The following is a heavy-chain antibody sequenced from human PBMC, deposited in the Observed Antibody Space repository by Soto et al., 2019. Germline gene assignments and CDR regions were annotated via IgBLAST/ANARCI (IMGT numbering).Heavy chain of an antibody. V-gene: IGHV3-23*01. J-gene: IGHJ4*02. CDR3: AKVYWTITGTTYDYFDY. Sequence: SLRLSCAASGFTFSTYAMSWVRQAPGKGLEWVSVISASGDITYSADSVKGRFTISRDNSKNTLYLQMNSLRAEDTAVYYCAKVYWTITGTTYDYFDYWGQVCLVTVPQ. D-gene: IGHD1-7*01. CDR2: ISASGDIT. CDR1: GFTFSTYA.